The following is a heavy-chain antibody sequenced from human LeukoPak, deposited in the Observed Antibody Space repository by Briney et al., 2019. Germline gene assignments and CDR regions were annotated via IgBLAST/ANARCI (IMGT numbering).Heavy chain of an antibody. D-gene: IGHD3-3*01. CDR1: GGSISSGDYY. CDR3: ARESELGVGIDY. Sequence: PSETLSLTCTVSGGSISSGDYYWSCIRQPPGKGLECIGYIYYSGSTYYNPSLKSRVTISVDTSKNQFSLKLSSVTAADTAVYYCARESELGVGIDYWGQGTLVTVSS. V-gene: IGHV4-30-4*01. J-gene: IGHJ4*02. CDR2: IYYSGST.